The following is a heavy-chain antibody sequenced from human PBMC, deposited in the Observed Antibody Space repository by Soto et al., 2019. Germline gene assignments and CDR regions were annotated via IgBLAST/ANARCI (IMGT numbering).Heavy chain of an antibody. D-gene: IGHD2-2*01. V-gene: IGHV3-43*01. CDR3: VNERDDASWTAFDH. Sequence: EVRLVESGGVVVQPGGSLRLSCAASGFMFDDFSMHWVRQAPGKGLEWVALIGRDSINRYYADSVRGRFIVSRDNSKNSLYLQMNSLRSEHTALYYCVNERDDASWTAFDHWGQRTLVTVSS. J-gene: IGHJ4*02. CDR2: IGRDSINR. CDR1: GFMFDDFS.